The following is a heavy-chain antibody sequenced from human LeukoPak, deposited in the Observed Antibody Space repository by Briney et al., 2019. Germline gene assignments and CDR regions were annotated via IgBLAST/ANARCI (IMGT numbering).Heavy chain of an antibody. CDR2: INPGGGSV. Sequence: GASVKVSCKASGYTFSSYGVAWVRQAPGQGLEWMGMINPGGGSVNYAQKFQGRVTMTRDTSTSTVYLELSSLRSEDTAVYYCARHIDYWGQGTLVTVSS. J-gene: IGHJ4*02. V-gene: IGHV1-46*01. CDR3: ARHIDY. CDR1: GYTFSSYG.